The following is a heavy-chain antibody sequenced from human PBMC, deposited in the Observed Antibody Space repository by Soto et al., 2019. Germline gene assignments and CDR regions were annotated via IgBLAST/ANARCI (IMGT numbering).Heavy chain of an antibody. V-gene: IGHV3-30-3*01. CDR2: ISYDGSNK. CDR3: ARECYDFWSGQNNDAFDI. J-gene: IGHJ3*02. Sequence: GGSLRLSCAASGFTFSSYARHWVRQAPGKGLEWVAVISYDGSNKYYADSVKGRFTISRDNSKNTLYLQMNSLRAEDTAVYYCARECYDFWSGQNNDAFDIWGQGTMVTVSS. CDR1: GFTFSSYA. D-gene: IGHD3-3*01.